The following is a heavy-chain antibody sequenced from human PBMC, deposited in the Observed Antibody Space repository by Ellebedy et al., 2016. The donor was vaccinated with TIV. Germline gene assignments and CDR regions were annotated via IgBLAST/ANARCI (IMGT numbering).Heavy chain of an antibody. J-gene: IGHJ6*02. V-gene: IGHV4-59*08. Sequence: MPSETLSLTCTVSGGSISSYYWRWIRQPPGKGLEWIGYIYYSGSTNYNPSLKSRVTISVDTSKNQFSLKLSSVTAADTAVYYCARMIQLWSSYYGMDVWGQGTTVTVSS. D-gene: IGHD5-18*01. CDR3: ARMIQLWSSYYGMDV. CDR1: GGSISSYY. CDR2: IYYSGST.